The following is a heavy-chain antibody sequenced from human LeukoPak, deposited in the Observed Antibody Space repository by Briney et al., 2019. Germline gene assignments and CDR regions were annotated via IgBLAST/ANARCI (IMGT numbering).Heavy chain of an antibody. CDR2: ISAYNGNT. Sequence: ASVKVSCKASGYTFTSYGISWVRQAPGQGLEWMGWISAYNGNTNYAQKLQGRVTMTTDTSTSTAYMELRSLRSDDTAVCYCARGGAYYGSGSEPDYWGQGTLVTVSS. CDR1: GYTFTSYG. J-gene: IGHJ4*02. D-gene: IGHD3-10*01. CDR3: ARGGAYYGSGSEPDY. V-gene: IGHV1-18*01.